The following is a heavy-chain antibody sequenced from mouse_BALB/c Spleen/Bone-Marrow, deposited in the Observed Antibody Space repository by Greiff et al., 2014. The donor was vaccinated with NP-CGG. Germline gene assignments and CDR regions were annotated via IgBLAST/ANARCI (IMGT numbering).Heavy chain of an antibody. J-gene: IGHJ2*01. CDR3: ARFITTATEYFDY. V-gene: IGHV1-4*01. Sequence: VQLQESGAELARPGASVKMSCKASGYTFTSYTMHWVKQRPGQGLEWIGYINPSSGYTNYNQKFKDKATLTADKSSSTAHMQLSSLTSEDSAVYYCARFITTATEYFDYWGQGTTLTVSS. CDR2: INPSSGYT. D-gene: IGHD1-2*01. CDR1: GYTFTSYT.